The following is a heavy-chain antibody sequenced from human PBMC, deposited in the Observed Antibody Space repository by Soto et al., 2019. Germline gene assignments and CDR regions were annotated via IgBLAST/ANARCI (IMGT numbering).Heavy chain of an antibody. J-gene: IGHJ3*02. D-gene: IGHD3-22*01. CDR2: FDPEDGET. CDR1: GYTLTELS. CDR3: ATNLAYDSSGYLDAFGI. V-gene: IGHV1-24*01. Sequence: ASVKVSCKVSGYTLTELSMHWVRQAPGKGLEWMGGFDPEDGETIYAQKFQGRVTMTEDTSTDTAYMELSSLRSEDTAVYYCATNLAYDSSGYLDAFGIWGQGTMVTVSS.